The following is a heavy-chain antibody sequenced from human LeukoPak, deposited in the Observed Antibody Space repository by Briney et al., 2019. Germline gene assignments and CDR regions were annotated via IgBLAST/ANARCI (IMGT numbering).Heavy chain of an antibody. Sequence: PGGSLRLSCAASGFTFSSYGMSWVRQAPGKGLEWVSAISGSGGSTYYADSVKGRFTISRDNAKNSLYLQMNSLRVEDTALYYCARAIPEAATNYPYYYMDVGGRGTTVTVSS. D-gene: IGHD6-19*01. V-gene: IGHV3-23*01. CDR3: ARAIPEAATNYPYYYMDV. J-gene: IGHJ6*03. CDR2: ISGSGGST. CDR1: GFTFSSYG.